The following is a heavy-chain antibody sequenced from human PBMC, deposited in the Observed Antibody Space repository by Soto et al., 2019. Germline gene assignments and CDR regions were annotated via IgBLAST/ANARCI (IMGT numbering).Heavy chain of an antibody. J-gene: IGHJ1*01. CDR2: INPNTGGT. V-gene: IGHV1-2*02. Sequence: QVQLVQSGAEVKKPGASVKVSCRASGYTFTRYSVHCVRQAPGQGLEWMGWINPNTGGTRFAPKFEGGVTLTTDPSVRTVYMEVRSLRSDDTAVFYCSVYFDDLQEAAFWGQGTLVTVTS. CDR1: GYTFTRYS. CDR3: SVYFDDLQEAAF. D-gene: IGHD2-8*01.